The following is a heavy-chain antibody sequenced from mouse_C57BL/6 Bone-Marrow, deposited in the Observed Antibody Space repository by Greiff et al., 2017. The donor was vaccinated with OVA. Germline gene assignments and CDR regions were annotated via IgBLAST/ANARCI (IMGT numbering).Heavy chain of an antibody. Sequence: QVQLQQSGAELVRPGTSVKMSCKASGYTFTNYWIGWAKQRPGHGLEWIGDIYPGGGYTNYNEKFKGKATLTADKSSSTAYMQFSSLTSEDTAIYYCARSGYGSAYGDYWGQGTTRTVSS. D-gene: IGHD1-1*01. CDR1: GYTFTNYW. V-gene: IGHV1-63*01. CDR3: ARSGYGSAYGDY. J-gene: IGHJ2*01. CDR2: IYPGGGYT.